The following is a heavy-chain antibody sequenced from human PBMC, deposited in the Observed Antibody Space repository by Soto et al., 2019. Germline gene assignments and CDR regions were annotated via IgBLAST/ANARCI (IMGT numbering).Heavy chain of an antibody. J-gene: IGHJ6*02. D-gene: IGHD3-22*01. V-gene: IGHV4-39*01. Sequence: SETLSLTCTVSGGSISSSSYYWGWIRQPPGKGLEWIGNVYYGGSTYYNPPLESRVTISVETSKSQFSLKLSSVTAADTAVYYCAGGDYYHSSGYYFYYYTMDVWGQGTTVTVSS. CDR2: VYYGGST. CDR3: AGGDYYHSSGYYFYYYTMDV. CDR1: GGSISSSSYY.